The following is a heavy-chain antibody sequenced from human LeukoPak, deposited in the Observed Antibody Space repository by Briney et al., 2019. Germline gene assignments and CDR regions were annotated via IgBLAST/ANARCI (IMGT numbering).Heavy chain of an antibody. CDR2: ISSSSSYI. CDR3: ASGRPHDY. D-gene: IGHD3/OR15-3a*01. Sequence: GGSLRLSCAASGFTFSSYSMNWVRQAPGKGLEWVSSISSSSSYIYYADSVKGRFTISKDNSKNTLYLQMNSLRAEDTAVYYCASGRPHDYWGQGTLVTVSS. J-gene: IGHJ4*02. V-gene: IGHV3-21*04. CDR1: GFTFSSYS.